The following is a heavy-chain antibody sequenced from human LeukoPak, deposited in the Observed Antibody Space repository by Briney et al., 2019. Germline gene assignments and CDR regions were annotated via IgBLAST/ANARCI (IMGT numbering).Heavy chain of an antibody. Sequence: PSETLSLTCAVYGGSFSGYYWSWTRQPPGKGLEWIGEINHSGSTNYNPSLKSRVTKSVDTSKNQFSLKLSSVTAADTAVYYCARGDSSGYSGGYYYWGQGTLVTVSS. CDR3: ARGDSSGYSGGYYY. D-gene: IGHD3-22*01. CDR1: GGSFSGYY. J-gene: IGHJ4*02. CDR2: INHSGST. V-gene: IGHV4-34*01.